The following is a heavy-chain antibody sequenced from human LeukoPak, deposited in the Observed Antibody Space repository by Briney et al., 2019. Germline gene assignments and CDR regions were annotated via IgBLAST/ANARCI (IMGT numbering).Heavy chain of an antibody. CDR2: ISSSGSTI. CDR1: GFTFSSYE. D-gene: IGHD1-26*01. Sequence: GALRLSCAASGFTFSSYEMNWVRQAPGKGLEWVSYISSSGSTIYYADSVKGRFTISRDNAKNSLYLQMNSLRAEDTAVYYCARDRSPGGGATHFDNWGQGTLVTVSS. CDR3: ARDRSPGGGATHFDN. V-gene: IGHV3-48*03. J-gene: IGHJ4*02.